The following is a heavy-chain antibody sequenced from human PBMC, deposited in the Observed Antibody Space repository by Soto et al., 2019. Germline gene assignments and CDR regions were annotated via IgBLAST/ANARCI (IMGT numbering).Heavy chain of an antibody. D-gene: IGHD1-26*01. CDR3: ARLLSGSYYTPEHFHY. Sequence: SETLSLTCAVYGGSFSGYYWTWIRQPPGKGLEWIGEINHSGSTNYNPSLKSRVTISVDTPKNQFSLKLSSVTAADTAVYYCARLLSGSYYTPEHFHYCGQGSLVPVSS. CDR2: INHSGST. CDR1: GGSFSGYY. V-gene: IGHV4-34*01. J-gene: IGHJ1*01.